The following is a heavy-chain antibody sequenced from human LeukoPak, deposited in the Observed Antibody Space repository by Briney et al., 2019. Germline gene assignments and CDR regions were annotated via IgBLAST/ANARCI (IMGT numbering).Heavy chain of an antibody. J-gene: IGHJ3*02. V-gene: IGHV3-30*04. CDR1: GFTFSSYA. CDR2: ISYDGSNK. Sequence: PGRSLRLSCAASGFTFSSYAMHWVRQAPGKGLEGVAVISYDGSNKYYADSVKGRFTISRDKSKNTLYLQMNSLRAEDTAVYYCARPTVTDAFDIWGQGTMVTVSS. CDR3: ARPTVTDAFDI. D-gene: IGHD4-17*01.